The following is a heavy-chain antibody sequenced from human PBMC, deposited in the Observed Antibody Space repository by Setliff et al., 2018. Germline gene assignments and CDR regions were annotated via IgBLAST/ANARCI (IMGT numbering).Heavy chain of an antibody. CDR3: AARCSSTSCRYYYGSGSSVPFDY. CDR1: GGTFSSYA. D-gene: IGHD3-10*01. Sequence: SVKVSCKASGGTFSSYAISWVRQAPGQGLEWMGGIIPMFGTANYAQKFQGRVTITADESTSTAYMELSSLRSEDTAVYYCAARCSSTSCRYYYGSGSSVPFDYWGQGTLVTVS. V-gene: IGHV1-69*13. J-gene: IGHJ4*02. CDR2: IIPMFGTA.